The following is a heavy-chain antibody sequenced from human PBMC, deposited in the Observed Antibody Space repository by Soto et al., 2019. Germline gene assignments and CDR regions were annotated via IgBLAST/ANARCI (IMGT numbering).Heavy chain of an antibody. CDR1: GGSISSSSYY. J-gene: IGHJ5*02. Sequence: QLQLQESGPGLVKPSETLSLTCTVSGGSISSSSYYWGWIRQPPGKGLEWIGSIYYSGSTYYNPSLKSRVTISVDTSKNQFSLKLSSVTAADTAVYYCARHDYSSSWYENGHWFDPWGPGNPGHRLL. V-gene: IGHV4-39*01. CDR3: ARHDYSSSWYENGHWFDP. D-gene: IGHD6-13*01. CDR2: IYYSGST.